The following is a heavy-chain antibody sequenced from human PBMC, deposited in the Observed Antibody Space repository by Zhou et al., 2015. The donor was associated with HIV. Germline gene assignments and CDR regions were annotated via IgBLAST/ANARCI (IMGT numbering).Heavy chain of an antibody. V-gene: IGHV1-69*06. J-gene: IGHJ6*02. CDR1: GGTFSSYA. CDR3: ASSTLRGEGRVYYYYYYGMDV. Sequence: QVQLVQSGAEVKKPGSSVKVSCKASGGTFSSYAISWVRQAPGQGLEWMGGIIPIFGTANYAQKFQGRVTITADKSTSTAYMELSSLRSEDTAVYYCASSTLRGEGRVYYYYYYGMDVWGQGTTVTVSS. CDR2: IIPIFGTA. D-gene: IGHD3-16*01.